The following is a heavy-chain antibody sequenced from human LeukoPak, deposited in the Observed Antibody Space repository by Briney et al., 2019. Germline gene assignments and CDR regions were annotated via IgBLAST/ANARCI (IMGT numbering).Heavy chain of an antibody. V-gene: IGHV1-2*02. CDR2: INPNSGGT. CDR3: ARDLVAAAYTYDY. CDR1: GYTFTGYY. D-gene: IGHD6-13*01. J-gene: IGHJ4*02. Sequence: ASVKVSCKASGYTFTGYYMHWVRQAPGQGLEWMGWINPNSGGTNYAQKFQGRVTMTRDTSISTAYMELSRLRSDDTAVYYCARDLVAAAYTYDYWGQGTLVTVSS.